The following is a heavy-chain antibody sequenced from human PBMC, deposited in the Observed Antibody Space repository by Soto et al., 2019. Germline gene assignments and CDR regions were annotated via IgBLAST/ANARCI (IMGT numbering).Heavy chain of an antibody. J-gene: IGHJ1*01. V-gene: IGHV2-5*01. Sequence: QITLKESGPTLVKPTQTLTLTCTFSGFSLSISGVGVGWIRQPPGKALEWLALIYWNDDKRYNPSLKSRLTXXXXXXXXXXXXXXXXXXXXXXXXXXXXXPXGYSXYXXXXXXWGQXTLV. CDR2: IYWNDDK. D-gene: IGHD5-12*01. CDR3: XXPXGYSXYXXXXXX. CDR1: GFSLSISGVG.